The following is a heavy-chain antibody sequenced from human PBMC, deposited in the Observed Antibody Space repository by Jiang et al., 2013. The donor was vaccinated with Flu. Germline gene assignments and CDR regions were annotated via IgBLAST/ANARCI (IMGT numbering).Heavy chain of an antibody. V-gene: IGHV1-46*01. CDR1: GYTFTSYY. J-gene: IGHJ4*02. CDR2: INPSGGST. Sequence: GAEVKKPGASVKVSCKASGYTFTSYYMHWVRQAPGQGLEWMGIINPSGGSTSYAQKFQGRVTMTRDTSTSTVYMELSSLRSEDTAAYYCARDRSGYPFDYWGQGTLVTVSS. CDR3: ARDRSGYPFDY. D-gene: IGHD3-22*01.